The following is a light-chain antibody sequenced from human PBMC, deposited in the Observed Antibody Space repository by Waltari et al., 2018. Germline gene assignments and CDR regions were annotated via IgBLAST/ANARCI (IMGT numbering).Light chain of an antibody. V-gene: IGLV2-14*03. Sequence: QSALTQPASVSGSLGQSTTISCPGPHSYVESYNYVSGYQQFPGKAPQLIIYDVYNRPSGVSTRFSGSKSGATASLTISGLQADDEAEYWCSSYTSTSTLWVFGGGTKLTV. CDR2: DVY. CDR3: SSYTSTSTLWV. J-gene: IGLJ3*02. CDR1: HSYVESYNY.